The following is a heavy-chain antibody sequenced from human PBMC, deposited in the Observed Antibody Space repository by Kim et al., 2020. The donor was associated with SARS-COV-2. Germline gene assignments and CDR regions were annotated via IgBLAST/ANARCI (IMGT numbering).Heavy chain of an antibody. V-gene: IGHV4-34*01. J-gene: IGHJ4*02. CDR2: INHSGST. Sequence: SETLSLTCAVYGGSFSGYYWSWIRQPPGKGLEWIGEINHSGSTNYNPSLKSRVTISVDTSKNQFSLKLSSVTAADTAVYYCARGHYGDYVPVGYFDYWGQGTLVTVSS. CDR1: GGSFSGYY. CDR3: ARGHYGDYVPVGYFDY. D-gene: IGHD4-17*01.